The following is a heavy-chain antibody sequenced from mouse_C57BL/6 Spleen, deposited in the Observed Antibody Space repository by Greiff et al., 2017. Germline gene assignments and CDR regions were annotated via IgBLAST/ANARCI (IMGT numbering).Heavy chain of an antibody. CDR2: IDPNSGGT. CDR1: GYTFTSYW. D-gene: IGHD3-2*02. Sequence: QVQLQQSGAELVKPGASVKLSCKASGYTFTSYWMHWVKQRPGRGLEWIGRIDPNSGGTKYNEKFKSKATLPVDKPSSTAYMQLSSLTSEDSAVYYCARWQLRIRYYYAMDYWGQGTSVTVSS. V-gene: IGHV1-72*01. J-gene: IGHJ4*01. CDR3: ARWQLRIRYYYAMDY.